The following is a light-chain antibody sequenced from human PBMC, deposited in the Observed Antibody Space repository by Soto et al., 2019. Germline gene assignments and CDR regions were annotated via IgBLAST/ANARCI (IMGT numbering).Light chain of an antibody. CDR2: GAS. J-gene: IGKJ2*03. CDR3: QHYNNWPPYS. Sequence: EIVMTQSPASLSVSPGERATLSCRASQSVSRTLAWYQQKPGQAPRLLIYGASTRATGIPARFSGRGSGTDFTLTISSLQSEDFGVYYCQHYNNWPPYSFGQGTKVEIK. V-gene: IGKV3-15*01. CDR1: QSVSRT.